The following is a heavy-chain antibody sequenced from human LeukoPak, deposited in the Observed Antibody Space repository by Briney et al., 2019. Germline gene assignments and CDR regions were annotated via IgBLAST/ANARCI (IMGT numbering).Heavy chain of an antibody. CDR3: ARDLSAYYGSGSYFY. D-gene: IGHD3-10*01. Sequence: GGSLRLSCAASGFTISSYWMSWVRQAPGKGLEWVANIKQDGSEKYYVDSVKGRFTISRDNAKISLYLQMNSLRAEDTAVYYCARDLSAYYGSGSYFYWGQGTLVTVSS. J-gene: IGHJ4*02. V-gene: IGHV3-7*01. CDR1: GFTISSYW. CDR2: IKQDGSEK.